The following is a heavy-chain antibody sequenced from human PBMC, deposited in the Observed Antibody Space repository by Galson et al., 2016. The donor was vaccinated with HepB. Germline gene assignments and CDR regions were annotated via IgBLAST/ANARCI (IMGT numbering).Heavy chain of an antibody. J-gene: IGHJ3*01. D-gene: IGHD6-19*01. CDR1: GFSISIYS. CDR3: ATIRLVGYSSGWGGSFDV. V-gene: IGHV3-23*01. CDR2: IRGSGTGT. Sequence: SLRLSCAASGFSISIYSMNWVRQAPGKGLEWVSAIRGSGTGTSYTDSVKGRFTISRDNSKNTLYLQMNSLRAEDAAVYYCATIRLVGYSSGWGGSFDVWGRGTMVTVSS.